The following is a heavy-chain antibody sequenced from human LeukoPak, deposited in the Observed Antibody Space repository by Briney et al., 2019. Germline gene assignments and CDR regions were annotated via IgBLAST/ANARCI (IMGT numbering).Heavy chain of an antibody. D-gene: IGHD2-15*01. CDR1: GVTLSTYA. J-gene: IGHJ4*03. CDR3: AKQLGYCSDGSCYFPY. Sequence: HPGGSLRLSCAASGVTLSTYAMSWVRQAPGKGLEWVSAISNNGGYTYYADSVQGRFTISRDNSKSTLCLQMNSLRAEDTAVYYCAKQLGYCSDGSCYFPYWGQGTLVTVSS. V-gene: IGHV3-23*01. CDR2: ISNNGGYT.